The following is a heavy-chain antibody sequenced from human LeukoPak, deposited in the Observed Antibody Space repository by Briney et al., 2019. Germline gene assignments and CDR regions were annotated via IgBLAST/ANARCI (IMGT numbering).Heavy chain of an antibody. CDR2: ISAYNGNT. CDR1: GYTFTSYG. V-gene: IGHV1-18*01. CDR3: GRVPSTLYDFWSAYLIDY. J-gene: IGHJ4*02. Sequence: ASVKVSCKASGYTFTSYGISWVRQAPGQGLEWMGWISAYNGNTNYAQKFQGTVTMTTDTSTSTAYMELRTLRSDDTAVYYCGRVPSTLYDFWSAYLIDYWGQGTLVTVSS. D-gene: IGHD3-3*01.